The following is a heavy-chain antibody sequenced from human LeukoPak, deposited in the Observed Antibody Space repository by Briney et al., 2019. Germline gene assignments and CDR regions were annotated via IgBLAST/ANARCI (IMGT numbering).Heavy chain of an antibody. Sequence: ASVRVSCKASGGTFSSYAISWVRQAPGQGLEWMGGIIPIFGTANYAQKFQGRVTITADESTSTAYMELSSLRSEDTAVYYCARALNYGSDQYYYYYMDVWGKGTTVTISS. CDR1: GGTFSSYA. D-gene: IGHD3-10*01. CDR3: ARALNYGSDQYYYYYMDV. J-gene: IGHJ6*03. V-gene: IGHV1-69*01. CDR2: IIPIFGTA.